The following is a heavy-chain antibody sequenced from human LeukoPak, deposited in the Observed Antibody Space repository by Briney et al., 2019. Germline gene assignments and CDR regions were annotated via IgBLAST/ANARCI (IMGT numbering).Heavy chain of an antibody. J-gene: IGHJ4*02. CDR1: GYTFTGFY. CDR2: INPNSGDT. CDR3: ARNGIAVAGYDY. D-gene: IGHD6-19*01. Sequence: ASVKVSCKASGYTFTGFYMHWVRQAPGQGLEWMGWINPNSGDTNAAQKFQGRVAMTRDTSISTAYMELSRLRSDDTAVYYCARNGIAVAGYDYWGQGTLVTVSS. V-gene: IGHV1-2*02.